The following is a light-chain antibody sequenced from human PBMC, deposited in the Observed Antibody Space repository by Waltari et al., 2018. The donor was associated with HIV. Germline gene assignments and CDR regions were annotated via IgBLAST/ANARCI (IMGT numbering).Light chain of an antibody. V-gene: IGLV1-47*01. CDR2: RDD. J-gene: IGLJ2*01. CDR1: SSNIGSDY. Sequence: QSVLTQPPSASATPGQRVTISCSGGSSNIGSDYVFWFQQLPGMAPRLLINRDDQRPSGVPDRFSGSKSGTSASLAISGLRPEDEANYYCATWDDSLSGVVFGGGTKVTVL. CDR3: ATWDDSLSGVV.